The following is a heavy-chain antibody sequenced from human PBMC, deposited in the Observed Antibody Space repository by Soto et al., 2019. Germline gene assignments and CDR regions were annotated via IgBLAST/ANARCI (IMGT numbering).Heavy chain of an antibody. CDR2: ISAHSGDT. V-gene: IGHV1-18*04. CDR1: GYTFTSYG. J-gene: IGHJ4*02. CDR3: ARDPGYSFDY. Sequence: QVQLVQSGAEARKPGASVKVSCKASGYTFTSYGVIWVRQAPGQGLEWMGWISAHSGDTKYEERFQGRVTMTTDTSTGTAYMELRNPRSDDTAIYYCARDPGYSFDYWGQGTLVTVSS.